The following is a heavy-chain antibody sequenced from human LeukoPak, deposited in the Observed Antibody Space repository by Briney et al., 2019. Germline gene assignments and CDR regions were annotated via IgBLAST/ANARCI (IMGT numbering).Heavy chain of an antibody. J-gene: IGHJ4*02. CDR3: ARDYYDSSGYYGVDY. Sequence: GGSLRLSCAASGFTFSSYAMSWVRQAPGKGLEWVSVISGRGGTTHYAVSVKGRFTISRDNSKNTLSLQMNSLRAEDTAVYYCARDYYDSSGYYGVDYWGQGTLVTVSS. CDR1: GFTFSSYA. CDR2: ISGRGGTT. D-gene: IGHD3-22*01. V-gene: IGHV3-23*01.